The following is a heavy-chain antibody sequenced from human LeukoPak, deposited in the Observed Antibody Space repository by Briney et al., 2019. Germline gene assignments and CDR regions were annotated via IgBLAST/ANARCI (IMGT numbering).Heavy chain of an antibody. D-gene: IGHD6-6*01. CDR3: ARDYYTGQLAALDY. CDR1: GGTFSSYA. J-gene: IGHJ4*02. Sequence: ASVKVSCKASGGTFSSYAISWVRQAPGQGLEWMGGIIPIFGTANYAQKFQGRVTITADESTSTAYMELSSLRSEDTAVYYCARDYYTGQLAALDYWGQGTLVTVSS. CDR2: IIPIFGTA. V-gene: IGHV1-69*13.